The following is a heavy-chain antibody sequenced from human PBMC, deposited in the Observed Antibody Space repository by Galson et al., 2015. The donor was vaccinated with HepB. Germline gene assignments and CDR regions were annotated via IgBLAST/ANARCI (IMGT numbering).Heavy chain of an antibody. V-gene: IGHV3-23*01. CDR2: ISGSGGST. CDR1: GFTFSSYA. D-gene: IGHD3-22*01. J-gene: IGHJ4*02. CDR3: AKDIGVGTNYYDSSGYLQRLYYFDY. Sequence: SLRLSCAASGFTFSSYAMSWVRQAPGKGLEWVSAISGSGGSTYYADSVKGRFTISRDNSKNTLYLQMNSLRAEDTAVYYCAKDIGVGTNYYDSSGYLQRLYYFDYWGQGTLVTVSS.